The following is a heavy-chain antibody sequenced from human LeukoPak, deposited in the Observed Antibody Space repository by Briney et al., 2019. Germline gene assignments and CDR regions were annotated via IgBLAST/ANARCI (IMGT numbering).Heavy chain of an antibody. V-gene: IGHV3-7*01. CDR3: ARINSGRHLGDAFDI. CDR2: IKQDGSEK. D-gene: IGHD1-26*01. J-gene: IGHJ3*02. Sequence: GGSLRLSCAAFSSYWMTWVRQAPGKGLEWVANIKQDGSEKYYVDSVKGRFTISRDNAKNSLFLPMNSLRAEDTAVYYCARINSGRHLGDAFDIWGQGTTVTVSS. CDR1: SSYW.